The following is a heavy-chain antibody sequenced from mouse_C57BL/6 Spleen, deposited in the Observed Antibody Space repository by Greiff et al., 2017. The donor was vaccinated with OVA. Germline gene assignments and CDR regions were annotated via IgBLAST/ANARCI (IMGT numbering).Heavy chain of an antibody. CDR2: IDPETGGT. CDR3: TRRYYGSSSGHYYAMDY. Sequence: QVQLQQSGAELVRPGASVTLSCKASGYTFTDYEMHWVKQTPVHGLEWIGAIDPETGGTAYNQKFKGKAILTADKSSSTAYMELRRLTSEDSAVYYCTRRYYGSSSGHYYAMDYWGQGTSVTVSS. V-gene: IGHV1-15*01. D-gene: IGHD1-1*01. CDR1: GYTFTDYE. J-gene: IGHJ4*01.